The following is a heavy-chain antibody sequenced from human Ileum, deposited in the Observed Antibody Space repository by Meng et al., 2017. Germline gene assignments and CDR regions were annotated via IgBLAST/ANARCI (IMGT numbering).Heavy chain of an antibody. J-gene: IGHJ3*02. CDR3: ARGVPVRGAFDI. D-gene: IGHD2-8*02. V-gene: IGHV1-18*01. CDR1: GYTFTSYG. CDR2: ISAYNGNT. Sequence: ASVKVSCKGSGYTFTSYGISWVRQAPGQGLEWMGWISAYNGNTNYAQKLQGRVTMTTDTSTSTAYMELRSLGSDDTAVYYCARGVPVRGAFDIWGQGTMVTVSS.